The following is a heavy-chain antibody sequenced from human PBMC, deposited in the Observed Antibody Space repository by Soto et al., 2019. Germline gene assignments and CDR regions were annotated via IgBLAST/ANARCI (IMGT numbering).Heavy chain of an antibody. J-gene: IGHJ4*02. CDR1: GFTFSTYA. CDR3: AKDRNYPRDQFHY. D-gene: IGHD1-7*01. V-gene: IGHV3-23*01. Sequence: GGSLRLSCAASGFTFSTYALSWVRQSPGKGLEWVSAISANGQGIYYADSVRGRFTISRDNSKNTIFLHMDSLRAEDTAVYYCAKDRNYPRDQFHYWGQGTQVTVSS. CDR2: ISANGQGI.